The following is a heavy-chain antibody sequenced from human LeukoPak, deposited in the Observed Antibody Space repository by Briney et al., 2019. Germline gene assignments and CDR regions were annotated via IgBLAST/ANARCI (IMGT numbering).Heavy chain of an antibody. CDR2: ISAYNGNT. CDR1: GYTFISYG. D-gene: IGHD1-26*01. Sequence: ASVKVSCKASGYTFISYGVTWVRQAPGQGLEWMGWISAYNGNTNYAQKLQGRVTMTTDTSTSTAYMELRSLRSDDTAVYYCARVGPTVGATTGDHWGQGTLVTVSS. V-gene: IGHV1-18*01. CDR3: ARVGPTVGATTGDH. J-gene: IGHJ4*02.